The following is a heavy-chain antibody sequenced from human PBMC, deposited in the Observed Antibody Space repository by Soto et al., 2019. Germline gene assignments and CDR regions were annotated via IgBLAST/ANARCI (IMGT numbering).Heavy chain of an antibody. V-gene: IGHV4-61*01. CDR1: GASVNDRNYH. CDR3: AVLLAGGGGDGN. CDR2: VQNGGTT. Sequence: QVQLRESGPGLVKPSETLSLTCTVSGASVNDRNYHWSWIRQPPGRGLEWIGQVQNGGTTEFDSYSLKSRLTFSIDASKNHFSLKLNSVTAADTAIYYCAVLLAGGGGDGNWGQGTLVTVSS. D-gene: IGHD3-10*01. J-gene: IGHJ4*02.